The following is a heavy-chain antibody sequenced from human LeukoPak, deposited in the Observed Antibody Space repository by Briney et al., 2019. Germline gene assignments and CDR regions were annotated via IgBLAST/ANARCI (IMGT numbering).Heavy chain of an antibody. D-gene: IGHD3-22*01. V-gene: IGHV4-59*08. CDR3: ARQHDSSGYYLNCDY. Sequence: SETLSLTCTVSGGSISSYYWSWIRQPPGKGLEWIGYIYYSGSTNYNPSLKSRVTISVDTSKNQFSLKLSSVTAADTAVYYCARQHDSSGYYLNCDYWGQGTLVTVSS. J-gene: IGHJ4*02. CDR2: IYYSGST. CDR1: GGSISSYY.